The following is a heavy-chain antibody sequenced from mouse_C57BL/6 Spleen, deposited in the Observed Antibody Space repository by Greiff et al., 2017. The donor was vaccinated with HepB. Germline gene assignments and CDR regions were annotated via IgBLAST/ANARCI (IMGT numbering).Heavy chain of an antibody. V-gene: IGHV5-9*01. D-gene: IGHD1-1*01. CDR3: ARRYYGSRYYFDY. CDR1: GFTFSSYT. Sequence: EVQLVESGGGLVKPGGSLKLSCAASGFTFSSYTMSWVRQTPEKRPEWVATISGGGGNTYYPDSGKGRFTISRDNAKNTLSLQMSSRRSGETAWYYWARRYYGSRYYFDYWGQGTTLTVAS. J-gene: IGHJ2*01. CDR2: ISGGGGNT.